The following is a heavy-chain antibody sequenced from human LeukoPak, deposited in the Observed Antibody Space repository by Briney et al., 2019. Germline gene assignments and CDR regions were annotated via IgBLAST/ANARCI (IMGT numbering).Heavy chain of an antibody. CDR1: GFTFSSYS. Sequence: GGSLRLFCAACGFTFSSYSMKWVRQSPGKGLEWVSSISSSSSYIYYADSVKGRFTISRDNAKNSLYMQMNSLRAEDTAVYYCARDRRIAVAGYFDYWGQGTLVTVSS. D-gene: IGHD6-19*01. J-gene: IGHJ4*02. CDR2: ISSSSSYI. CDR3: ARDRRIAVAGYFDY. V-gene: IGHV3-21*01.